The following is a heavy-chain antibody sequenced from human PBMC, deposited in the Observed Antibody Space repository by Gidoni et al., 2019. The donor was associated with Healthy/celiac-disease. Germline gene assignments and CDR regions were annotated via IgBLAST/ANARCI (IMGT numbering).Heavy chain of an antibody. V-gene: IGHV4-59*01. CDR2: IYYSGST. CDR1: GGSISSYS. Sequence: QVQLQESGPGLVKPPETLSLPCTVPGGSISSYSWSWIRHPPGKGLEWIGYIYYSGSTNYNPSLKSRVTISVDTSKNQFSLKLSSVTAADTAVYYCARATPYYCGSGSYFPAFDYWGQGTLVTVSS. J-gene: IGHJ4*02. D-gene: IGHD3-10*01. CDR3: ARATPYYCGSGSYFPAFDY.